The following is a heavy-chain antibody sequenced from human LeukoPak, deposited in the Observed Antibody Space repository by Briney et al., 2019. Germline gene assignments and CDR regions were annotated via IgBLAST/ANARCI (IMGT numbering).Heavy chain of an antibody. D-gene: IGHD3-3*01. CDR2: IYYSGST. Sequence: PSETLSLTCTVSGGSISSSSYSWGWIRQPPGKGLEWIGSIYYSGSTYYNPSLKSRVTISVDTSKNQFSLKLSSVTAADTAVYYCARHLPFTIFGVVIIKHNWFDPWGQGTLVTVSS. V-gene: IGHV4-39*01. CDR3: ARHLPFTIFGVVIIKHNWFDP. CDR1: GGSISSSSYS. J-gene: IGHJ5*02.